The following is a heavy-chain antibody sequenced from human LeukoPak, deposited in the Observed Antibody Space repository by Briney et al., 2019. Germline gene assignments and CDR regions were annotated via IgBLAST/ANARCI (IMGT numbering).Heavy chain of an antibody. Sequence: SETLSLTCGVYDESFSGYYWTWIRQPPGKGLEWIGEINHSGSANYNPSLKSRVTISMDTSKNQFSLKLSSVTAADTAVYYCARGVYYGSGSYNWGQGTLVTVSS. J-gene: IGHJ4*02. V-gene: IGHV4-34*01. CDR2: INHSGSA. CDR1: DESFSGYY. CDR3: ARGVYYGSGSYN. D-gene: IGHD3-10*01.